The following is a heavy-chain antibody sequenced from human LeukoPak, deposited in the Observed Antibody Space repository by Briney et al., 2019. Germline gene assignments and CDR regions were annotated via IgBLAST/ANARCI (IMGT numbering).Heavy chain of an antibody. D-gene: IGHD3-10*01. CDR1: GFTFSSYG. J-gene: IGHJ4*02. V-gene: IGHV3-30*18. CDR3: AKDQRWFGESPIDY. CDR2: ISYDGSNK. Sequence: GGSLRLSCAASGFTFSSYGMHWVRQAPGKGLEWVAVISYDGSNKYYADSVKGRFTIPRDNSKNTLYLQMNSLRAEDTAVYYCAKDQRWFGESPIDYWGQGTLVTVSS.